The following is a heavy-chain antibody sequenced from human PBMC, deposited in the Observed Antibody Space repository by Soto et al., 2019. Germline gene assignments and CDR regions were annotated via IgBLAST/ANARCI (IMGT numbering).Heavy chain of an antibody. CDR1: GYTFTSYA. CDR3: ARGASSVTTFYFDL. D-gene: IGHD4-17*01. CDR2: INPGNGNT. Sequence: QVQVVQSGAEVKKPGASVKVSCKASGYTFTSYAMHWVRQAPGQRLEWMGWINPGNGNTKNSQKFQGRVTITRDTVASTAYRELSSLRSEDTAVYYCARGASSVTTFYFDLWGRGTLVTVSS. V-gene: IGHV1-3*01. J-gene: IGHJ2*01.